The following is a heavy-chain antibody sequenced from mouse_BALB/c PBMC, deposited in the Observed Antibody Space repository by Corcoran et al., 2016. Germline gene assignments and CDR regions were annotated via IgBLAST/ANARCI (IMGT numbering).Heavy chain of an antibody. CDR3: ARPLSLYAMDY. CDR1: GYTFTNYG. CDR2: INTYPGEP. V-gene: IGHV9-3-1*01. J-gene: IGHJ4*01. Sequence: QIQLVQSGPELKKPGETVKISCKASGYTFTNYGMNWVKQAPGKGLKWMGWINTYPGEPTYADDFKGRFAFSLETSASTAYLQINNLKNEDTATYFCARPLSLYAMDYWGQGTSVTVSS.